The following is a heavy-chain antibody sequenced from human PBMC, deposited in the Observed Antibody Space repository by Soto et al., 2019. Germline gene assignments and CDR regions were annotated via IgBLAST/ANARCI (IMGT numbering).Heavy chain of an antibody. Sequence: QVQLVQSGAEVKKPGASVKVSCKASGYTFTSYYMHWVRQAPGQGLEWMGIINPSGGSTSYAQKFQGRVTKTRDTSTSTVYMELSSLRSEDTAVYYCARRSGYSGYDPDFDYWGQGTLVTVSS. V-gene: IGHV1-46*03. CDR1: GYTFTSYY. D-gene: IGHD5-12*01. CDR2: INPSGGST. J-gene: IGHJ4*02. CDR3: ARRSGYSGYDPDFDY.